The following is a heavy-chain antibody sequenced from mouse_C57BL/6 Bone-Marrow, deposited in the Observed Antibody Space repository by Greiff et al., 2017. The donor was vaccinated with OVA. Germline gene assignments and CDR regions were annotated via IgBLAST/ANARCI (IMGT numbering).Heavy chain of an antibody. CDR3: AKNRGYSYYAMDY. D-gene: IGHD2-3*01. CDR2: IWRGGST. V-gene: IGHV2-5*01. CDR1: GFSLTSYG. J-gene: IGHJ4*01. Sequence: VQVVESGPGLVQPSQSLSITCTVSGFSLTSYGVHWVRQSPGKGLEWLGVIWRGGSTDYNAAFMSRLSITKDNSKSQVFFKMNSLQADDTAIYYCAKNRGYSYYAMDYWGQGTSVTVSS.